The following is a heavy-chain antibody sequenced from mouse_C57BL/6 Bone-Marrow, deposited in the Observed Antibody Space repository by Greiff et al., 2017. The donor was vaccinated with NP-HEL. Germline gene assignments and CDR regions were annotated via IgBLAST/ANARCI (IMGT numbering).Heavy chain of an antibody. J-gene: IGHJ1*03. CDR3: ARRASNWEHWYFDV. Sequence: QVQLKQSGPELVKPGASVKISCKASGYAFSSSWMNWVKQRPGKGLEWIGRIYPGDGDTNYNGKFKGKATLTADKSSSTAYMQLSSLTSEDSAVYFCARRASNWEHWYFDVWGTGTTVTVSS. CDR1: GYAFSSSW. V-gene: IGHV1-82*01. CDR2: IYPGDGDT. D-gene: IGHD4-1*01.